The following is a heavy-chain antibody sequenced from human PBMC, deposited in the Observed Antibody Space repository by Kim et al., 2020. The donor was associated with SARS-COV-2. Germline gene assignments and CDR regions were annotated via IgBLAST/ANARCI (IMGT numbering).Heavy chain of an antibody. J-gene: IGHJ5*02. CDR2: ISYDGSNK. Sequence: GGSLRLSCAASGFTFSSYGMHWVRQAPGKGLAWVAVISYDGSNKYYADSVKGRFTISRDNSKNTLYLQMNSLRAEDTAVYYCGKDVYDYNWFDPWGQGTLVTVSS. CDR1: GFTFSSYG. CDR3: GKDVYDYNWFDP. D-gene: IGHD3-16*01. V-gene: IGHV3-30*18.